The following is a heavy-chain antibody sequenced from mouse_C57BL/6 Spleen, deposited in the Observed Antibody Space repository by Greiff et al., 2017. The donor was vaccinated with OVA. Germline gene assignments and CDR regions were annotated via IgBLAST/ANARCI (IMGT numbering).Heavy chain of an antibody. V-gene: IGHV1-19*01. CDR3: ARGDGYYFDY. CDR2: INPYNGGT. D-gene: IGHD2-3*01. CDR1: GYTFTDYY. Sequence: EVKLMESGPVLVKPGASVKMSCKASGYTFTDYYMNWVKQSHGKSLEWIGVINPYNGGTSYNQKFKGKATLTVDKSSSTAYMELNSLTSEDSAVYYCARGDGYYFDYWGQGTTLTVSS. J-gene: IGHJ2*01.